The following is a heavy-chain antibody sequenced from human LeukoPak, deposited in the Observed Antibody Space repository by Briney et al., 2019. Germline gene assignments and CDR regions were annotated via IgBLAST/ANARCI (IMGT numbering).Heavy chain of an antibody. CDR2: VYHNGRT. CDR1: GGSISGYY. Sequence: SETLSLTCSVSGGSISGYYWSWIRQLPRERLEWIGFVYHNGRTTYNPSLESRVTISVDTSRNQVSLNLRFVTAADTALYFCARRRAESSGPSFYYFYMDVWGKGTTVSVSS. V-gene: IGHV4-59*01. J-gene: IGHJ6*03. D-gene: IGHD2-8*02. CDR3: ARRRAESSGPSFYYFYMDV.